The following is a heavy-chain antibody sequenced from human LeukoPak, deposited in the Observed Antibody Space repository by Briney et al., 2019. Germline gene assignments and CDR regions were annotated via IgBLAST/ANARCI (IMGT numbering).Heavy chain of an antibody. CDR1: GGSFSGYY. Sequence: SETLSLTCAVYGGSFSGYYWSWIRQPPGKGLEWIGEINHSGSTNYNPSLKSRATISVDTSKNQFSLKLSSVTAADTAVYYCARGRGGCSSTSCHNWFDPWGQGTLVTVSS. V-gene: IGHV4-34*01. CDR2: INHSGST. J-gene: IGHJ5*02. CDR3: ARGRGGCSSTSCHNWFDP. D-gene: IGHD2-2*01.